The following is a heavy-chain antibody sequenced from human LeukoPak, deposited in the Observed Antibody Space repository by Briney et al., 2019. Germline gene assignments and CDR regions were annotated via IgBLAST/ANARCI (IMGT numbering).Heavy chain of an antibody. Sequence: GGSLRLSCAASGFTLSSYEMNWVRQAPGKGLEWVSCLSGSSDSTYYTYSVKGRFTISRDNSKNTLYLQMDSLRAEDTAVYYCAKASAAGCYSALDYWGQGSLVTVSS. V-gene: IGHV3-23*01. J-gene: IGHJ4*02. CDR1: GFTLSSYE. D-gene: IGHD2-15*01. CDR3: AKASAAGCYSALDY. CDR2: LSGSSDST.